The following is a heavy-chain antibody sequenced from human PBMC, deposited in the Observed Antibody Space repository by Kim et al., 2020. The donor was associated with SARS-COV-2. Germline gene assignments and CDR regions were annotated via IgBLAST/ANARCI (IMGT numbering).Heavy chain of an antibody. CDR1: GFTFSSYW. Sequence: GGSLRLSCAASGFTFSSYWMSWVRQAPGKGLEWVANIKQDGSEKYYVDSVKGRFTISRDNAKNSLYLQMNSLRAEDTAVYYCARDPLTYYYDSSGYYYEYYCDCWGQGSLGTVSS. CDR3: ARDPLTYYYDSSGYYYEYYCDC. D-gene: IGHD3-22*01. CDR2: IKQDGSEK. V-gene: IGHV3-7*01. J-gene: IGHJ4*02.